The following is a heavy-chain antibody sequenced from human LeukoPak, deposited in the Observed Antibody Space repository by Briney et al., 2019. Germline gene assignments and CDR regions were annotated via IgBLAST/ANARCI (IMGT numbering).Heavy chain of an antibody. V-gene: IGHV4-38-2*02. D-gene: IGHD4-17*01. CDR3: ARIIRERGDYVFGYYFDY. CDR1: GYSISSGYY. J-gene: IGHJ4*02. Sequence: PSETLSLTCTVSGYSISSGYYWGWIRQPPGKGLEWIGSIYYSGSTYYNPSLKSRVTISVDTSKNQFSLKLSSVTAADTAVYYCARIIRERGDYVFGYYFDYWGQGTLVTVSS. CDR2: IYYSGST.